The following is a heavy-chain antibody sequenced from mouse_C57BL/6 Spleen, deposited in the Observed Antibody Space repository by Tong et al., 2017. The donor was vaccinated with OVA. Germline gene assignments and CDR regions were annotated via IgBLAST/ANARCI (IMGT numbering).Heavy chain of an antibody. CDR2: IWSDGST. V-gene: IGHV2-6-1*01. CDR3: ARHGRLPPYAMDY. CDR1: GFSLTSYG. J-gene: IGHJ4*01. D-gene: IGHD2-4*01. Sequence: VQLKESGPGLVAPSQSLSITCTVSGFSLTSYGVHWVRQPPGKGLEWLVVIWSDGSTTYNSALKSRLSISKDNSKSQVFLKMNSLQTDDTAMYYCARHGRLPPYAMDYWGQGTSVTVSS.